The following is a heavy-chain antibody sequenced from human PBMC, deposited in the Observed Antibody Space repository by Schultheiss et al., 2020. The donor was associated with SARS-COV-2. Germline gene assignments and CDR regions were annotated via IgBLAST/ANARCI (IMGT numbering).Heavy chain of an antibody. CDR1: GFTFSSYG. V-gene: IGHV3-30*03. Sequence: GGSLRLSCAASGFTFSSYGIHWVRQAPGKGLEWVTFISYDGSNKKYADSVKGRFTISRDNSKNTVYLQMNSLRAEDTAVYYCARERVGGYCSSTSCRYGSWFDPWGQGTLVTVSS. CDR2: ISYDGSNK. D-gene: IGHD2-2*01. CDR3: ARERVGGYCSSTSCRYGSWFDP. J-gene: IGHJ5*02.